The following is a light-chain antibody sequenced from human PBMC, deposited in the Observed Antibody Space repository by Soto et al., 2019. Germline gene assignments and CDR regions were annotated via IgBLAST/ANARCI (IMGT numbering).Light chain of an antibody. CDR2: GAS. CDR1: QSVSSN. CDR3: PQYNNWPPIT. J-gene: IGKJ5*01. V-gene: IGKV3-15*01. Sequence: EIVMAQSPATLSVSPGERATLSCRASQSVSSNLAWYQQKPGQAPRLLIYGASTRATGLPARFSGSGSGTEFTLTISSLQSEDFAVYYCPQYNNWPPITFGQGTRLEI.